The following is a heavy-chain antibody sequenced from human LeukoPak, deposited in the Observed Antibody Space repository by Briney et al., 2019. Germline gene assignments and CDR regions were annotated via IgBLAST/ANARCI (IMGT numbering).Heavy chain of an antibody. V-gene: IGHV1-69*05. Sequence: SVKVSCKASGGTFSSYAISWVRQAPGQGLEWMGRIIPIFGTANHAQKFQGRVTITTDESASTAYMELSSLRSEDTAVYYCARSGYSYGLEVYFDYWGQGTLVTVSS. J-gene: IGHJ4*02. CDR3: ARSGYSYGLEVYFDY. CDR2: IIPIFGTA. D-gene: IGHD5-18*01. CDR1: GGTFSSYA.